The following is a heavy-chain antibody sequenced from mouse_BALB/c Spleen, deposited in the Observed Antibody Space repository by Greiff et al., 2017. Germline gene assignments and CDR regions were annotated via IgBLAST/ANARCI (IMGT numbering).Heavy chain of an antibody. D-gene: IGHD1-1*01. Sequence: EVQRVESGGGLVQPGGSRKLSCAASGFTFSSFGMHWVRQAPEKGLEWVAYISSGSSTIYYADTVKGRFTISRDNPKNTLFLQMTSLRSEDTAMYYCARSYGSSYYYAMDYWGQGTSVTVSS. CDR2: ISSGSSTI. V-gene: IGHV5-17*02. CDR3: ARSYGSSYYYAMDY. CDR1: GFTFSSFG. J-gene: IGHJ4*01.